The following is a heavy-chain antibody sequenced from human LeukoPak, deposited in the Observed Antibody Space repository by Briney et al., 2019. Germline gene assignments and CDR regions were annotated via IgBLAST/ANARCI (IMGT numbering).Heavy chain of an antibody. CDR1: GYTFTGYY. CDR2: INPNSGGT. Sequence: ASVKVSCKASGYTFTGYYMHWVRQAPGQGLEWMGWINPNSGGTNYAQKFQGWVTMTRDTSISTAYMELSRLRSDDTAVYYCARGSLRLSDAFDIWGQGTMDTVSS. V-gene: IGHV1-2*04. J-gene: IGHJ3*02. CDR3: ARGSLRLSDAFDI. D-gene: IGHD4/OR15-4a*01.